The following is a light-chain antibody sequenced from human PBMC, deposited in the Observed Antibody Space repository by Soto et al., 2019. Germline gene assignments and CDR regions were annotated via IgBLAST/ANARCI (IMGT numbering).Light chain of an antibody. CDR3: CSYAGSYTLYV. CDR1: SSDVGGYNY. CDR2: DVS. Sequence: QSVLTQPRSVSGSPGQSVTISCTGTSSDVGGYNYVSWYQQHPGKAPKLMIYDVSKRPSGVPDRFSGSKSGNTASLTISGLQAEDEADYYCCSYAGSYTLYVFGSGIKLTVL. J-gene: IGLJ1*01. V-gene: IGLV2-11*01.